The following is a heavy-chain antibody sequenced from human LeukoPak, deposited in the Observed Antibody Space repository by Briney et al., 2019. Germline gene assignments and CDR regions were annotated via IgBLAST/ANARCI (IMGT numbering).Heavy chain of an antibody. Sequence: PSETLSLTCAVYGGSFSGYYWSWLRQPPGKGLEWIGEINHSGSTNYNPSLKSRVTISVDTSKNQFSLKLSSVTAADTAVYYCARVGVPSARRYYYYYVDVWGKGTTVTVSS. CDR1: GGSFSGYY. J-gene: IGHJ6*03. D-gene: IGHD2-2*01. V-gene: IGHV4-34*01. CDR2: INHSGST. CDR3: ARVGVPSARRYYYYYVDV.